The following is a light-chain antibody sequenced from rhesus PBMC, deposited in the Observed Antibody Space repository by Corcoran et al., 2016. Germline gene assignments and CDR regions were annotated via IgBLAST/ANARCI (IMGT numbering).Light chain of an antibody. Sequence: DIQMTQSPSSLSASVGDRVTITCQASQSLSNYLNWYQQKPGKIPKLLIYRASSLQRGIPSRFSGSGSGTDFTLTISSLQPEDFATYYCQQGYSYPFTFGPGTKLDIK. CDR2: RAS. CDR3: QQGYSYPFT. CDR1: QSLSNY. V-gene: IGKV1S9*01. J-gene: IGKJ3*01.